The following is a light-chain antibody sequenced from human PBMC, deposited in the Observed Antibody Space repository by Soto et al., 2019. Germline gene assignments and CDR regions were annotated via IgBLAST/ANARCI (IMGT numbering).Light chain of an antibody. CDR2: GNN. CDR1: GSNIGAGYD. J-gene: IGLJ2*01. CDR3: ATWDGSLPGEV. V-gene: IGLV1-40*01. Sequence: QSVLTQPPSVSGAPGQRVTISCTGSGSNIGAGYDVHWYQQLPGTAPKLLIYGNNNRPSGVPDRFSGSKSGTSGTLDITGLQTGDEADYYCATWDGSLPGEVFGGGTKLTVL.